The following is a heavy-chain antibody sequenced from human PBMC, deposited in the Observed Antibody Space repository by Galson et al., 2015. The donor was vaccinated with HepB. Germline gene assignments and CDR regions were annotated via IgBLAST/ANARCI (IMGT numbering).Heavy chain of an antibody. CDR3: ARSPGDVYDILTGHYLGKGYYYFDC. CDR1: GYTFTSYA. J-gene: IGHJ4*02. CDR2: INAGNGNT. Sequence: SVKVSCKASGYTFTSYAMHWVRQAPGQRLEWMGWINAGNGNTKYSQKFQGRVTITRDTSASTAYMELSSLRSEDTAVYYCARSPGDVYDILTGHYLGKGYYYFDCWGQGTLVTVSS. V-gene: IGHV1-3*01. D-gene: IGHD3-9*01.